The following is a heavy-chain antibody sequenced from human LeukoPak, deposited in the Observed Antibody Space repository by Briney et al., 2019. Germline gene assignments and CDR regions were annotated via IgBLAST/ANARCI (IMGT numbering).Heavy chain of an antibody. CDR3: ARATYFEWYQLDY. V-gene: IGHV4-39*07. CDR2: IYYSGST. J-gene: IGHJ4*02. Sequence: SETLSLTCTVSGGSISSSSYYWGWIRQPPGKGLEWIGSIYYSGSTYYNPSLKSRVTISVDTSKNQFSLKLSSVTAADTAVYYCARATYFEWYQLDYWGQGTLVTVSS. CDR1: GGSISSSSYY. D-gene: IGHD3-9*01.